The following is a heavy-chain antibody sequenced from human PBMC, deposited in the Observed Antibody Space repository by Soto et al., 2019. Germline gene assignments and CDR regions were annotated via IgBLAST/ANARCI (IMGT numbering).Heavy chain of an antibody. CDR3: ARDVTIDCTNGVCYTYYGMDV. CDR2: IGTAGDT. V-gene: IGHV3-13*01. CDR1: GLAFSCYD. Sequence: PEGSLRLSCAASGLAFSCYDMHWVRQATGKGLEWVSAIGTAGDTYYPGSVKGRFTISRENAKNSLYLQMNSLRAEDTAVYYCARDVTIDCTNGVCYTYYGMDVWGQGTTVTVS. D-gene: IGHD2-8*01. J-gene: IGHJ6*02.